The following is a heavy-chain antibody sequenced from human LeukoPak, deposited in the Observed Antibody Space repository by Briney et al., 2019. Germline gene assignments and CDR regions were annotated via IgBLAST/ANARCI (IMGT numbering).Heavy chain of an antibody. CDR1: GGSISSGGYY. Sequence: TSETLSLTCTVSGGSISSGGYYWSWIRQHPGKGLEWIGYIYYSGSTYYNPSLKSRVTISVDTSKNQFSLKLSSVTAADTAVYYCARRVGATNAFDYWGQGTLVTVSS. J-gene: IGHJ4*02. D-gene: IGHD1-26*01. V-gene: IGHV4-31*03. CDR3: ARRVGATNAFDY. CDR2: IYYSGST.